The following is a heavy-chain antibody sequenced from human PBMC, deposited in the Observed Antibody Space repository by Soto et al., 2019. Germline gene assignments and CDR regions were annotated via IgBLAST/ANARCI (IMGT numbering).Heavy chain of an antibody. CDR2: IIPLFGTT. V-gene: IGHV1-69*18. CDR3: AGRLDESGDEGFDG. J-gene: IGHJ3*01. D-gene: IGHD3-10*01. Sequence: QVHLVQSGAEVRKPGSSVKVSCKTSGGTFSTYTIYWVRKAPGQGLEWMGRIIPLFGTTRYAQNFQDRVTITAEESTSTTYMELSSLGAEDTALYYCAGRLDESGDEGFDGWGEGTAVSVSA. CDR1: GGTFSTYT.